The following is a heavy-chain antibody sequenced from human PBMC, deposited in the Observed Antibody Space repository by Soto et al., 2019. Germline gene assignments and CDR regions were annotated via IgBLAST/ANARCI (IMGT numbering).Heavy chain of an antibody. J-gene: IGHJ4*02. CDR3: ARAHCSGGSCSAASPPHLDYGDYAHKKYYFDY. CDR2: INHSGST. CDR1: GGSFSGYY. V-gene: IGHV4-34*01. D-gene: IGHD2-15*01. Sequence: SETLSLTCAVYGGSFSGYYWSWIRQPPGKGLEWIGEINHSGSTNYNPSLKSRVTISVDTSKNQFSLKLSSVTAADTAVYYCARAHCSGGSCSAASPPHLDYGDYAHKKYYFDYWGQGTLVTVSS.